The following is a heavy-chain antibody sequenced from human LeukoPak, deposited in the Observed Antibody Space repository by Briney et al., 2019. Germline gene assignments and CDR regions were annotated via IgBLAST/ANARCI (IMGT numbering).Heavy chain of an antibody. J-gene: IGHJ4*02. CDR2: IHHSGTT. Sequence: PSETLSLTCSVSGGSISGTDYYWSWIRQPPGKGLEWIGYIHHSGTTSYNPSLMSRITISVDPSMNQFSLKLTSMTAADTAVYYCAGRGYAMAYWGQGTLVTVSS. CDR3: AGRGYAMAY. V-gene: IGHV4-30-4*01. CDR1: GGSISGTDYY. D-gene: IGHD5-12*01.